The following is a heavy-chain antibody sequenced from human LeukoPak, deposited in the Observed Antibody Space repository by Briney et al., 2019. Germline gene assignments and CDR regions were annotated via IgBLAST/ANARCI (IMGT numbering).Heavy chain of an antibody. CDR3: ARAERAMATYYFDD. CDR2: IHHSGST. D-gene: IGHD5-24*01. CDR1: GGSSSGNY. J-gene: IGHJ4*02. V-gene: IGHV4-34*01. Sequence: PSDTLSLTCAVYGGSSSGNYWGWIRPPQGKGLEWIGEIHHSGSTNYNPSLKSRVTISVATSKSQFSLKLSSVTAADTAVYYCARAERAMATYYFDDWGQGTLVTVSS.